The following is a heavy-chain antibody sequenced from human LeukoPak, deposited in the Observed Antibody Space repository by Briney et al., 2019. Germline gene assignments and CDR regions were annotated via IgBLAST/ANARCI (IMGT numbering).Heavy chain of an antibody. J-gene: IGHJ3*02. D-gene: IGHD4-23*01. CDR1: GGSFSGYY. V-gene: IGHV4-34*01. CDR3: ARLGGRNDAFDI. Sequence: SETLSLTCAVYGGSFSGYYWSWIRQPPGKGLEWIGEINHSGSTNYNPSLKSRVTISVDTSKNQFSLKLSSVTPEDTAVYYCARLGGRNDAFDIWGQGTMVTVSS. CDR2: INHSGST.